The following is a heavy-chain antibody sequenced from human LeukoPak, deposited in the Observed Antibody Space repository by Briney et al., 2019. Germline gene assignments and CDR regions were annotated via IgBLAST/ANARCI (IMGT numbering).Heavy chain of an antibody. Sequence: GGSLRLSCAVSGFTFSNYWMYWVRQAPGKRLAWVARINSDGSSTTYADSVEGRFTISRDNTKSMLHLQMHSLRVDDSAVYFCTRTTTTADWYFDLWGRGTLVTVSS. V-gene: IGHV3-74*01. CDR2: INSDGSST. CDR3: TRTTTTADWYFDL. D-gene: IGHD1-1*01. CDR1: GFTFSNYW. J-gene: IGHJ2*01.